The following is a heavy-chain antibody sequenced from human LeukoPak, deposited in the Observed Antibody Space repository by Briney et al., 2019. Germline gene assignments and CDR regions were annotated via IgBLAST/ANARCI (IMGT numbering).Heavy chain of an antibody. CDR3: ARDLSWEPD. CDR2: ISSSGNTI. J-gene: IGHJ4*02. Sequence: GGSLRLSCAASGFTFSSYNMNWVRQAPGKGLEWVSYISSSGNTIYYADSVKGRFTISRDNAKSSLYLQMNSLRAEDTAVYYCARDLSWEPDWGQGTPVTVSS. V-gene: IGHV3-48*01. D-gene: IGHD1-26*01. CDR1: GFTFSSYN.